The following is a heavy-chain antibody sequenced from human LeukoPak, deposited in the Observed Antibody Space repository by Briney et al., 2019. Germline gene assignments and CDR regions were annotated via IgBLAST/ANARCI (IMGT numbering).Heavy chain of an antibody. V-gene: IGHV3-23*01. CDR2: ISGSGGST. CDR1: GFTFSSYA. D-gene: IGHD2-2*01. CDR3: ANSKYCSCTSCSQDY. J-gene: IGHJ4*02. Sequence: GGSLRLSCAASGFTFSSYAMSWVRQAPGKGLEWVSAISGSGGSTYYADSVKGRFTISRDNSKNTLYLQMNSLRAEDTAVYYCANSKYCSCTSCSQDYWGQGTLVTVSS.